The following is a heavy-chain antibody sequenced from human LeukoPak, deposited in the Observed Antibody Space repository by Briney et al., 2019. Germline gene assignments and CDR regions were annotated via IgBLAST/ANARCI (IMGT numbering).Heavy chain of an antibody. CDR1: GYSISSGSYY. CDR2: IYASGST. V-gene: IGHV4-61*02. J-gene: IGHJ4*02. Sequence: PSQTLSLTCTVSGYSISSGSYYWTWIRQPAGKGLEWIGRIYASGSTNYNPSLKSRVTISVDTSKKQFSLQLRSVTAADTAVYYCARMSSSWALGDWGQGTLVTVSS. D-gene: IGHD6-6*01. CDR3: ARMSSSWALGD.